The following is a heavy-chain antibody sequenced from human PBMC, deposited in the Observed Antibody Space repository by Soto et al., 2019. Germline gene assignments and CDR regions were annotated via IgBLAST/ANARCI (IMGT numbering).Heavy chain of an antibody. J-gene: IGHJ4*02. V-gene: IGHV4-38-2*01. CDR3: ASGFQLEPPAAPDY. D-gene: IGHD1-1*01. CDR2: IYHSGST. Sequence: QVQLQESGPGLVKPSETLSLTCAVSGYSISSGYYWGWIRQPPGKGLEWIGSIYHSGSTYYNPSLKSRVTISVDTSKNQFSLKLSSVTAADTAVYYCASGFQLEPPAAPDYWGQGTLVTVSS. CDR1: GYSISSGYY.